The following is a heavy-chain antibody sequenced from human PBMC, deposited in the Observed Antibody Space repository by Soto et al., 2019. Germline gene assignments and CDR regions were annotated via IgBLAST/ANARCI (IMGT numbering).Heavy chain of an antibody. J-gene: IGHJ3*02. V-gene: IGHV3-53*01. CDR1: GFSVRDNY. Sequence: GGSLRLSCAVSGFSVRDNYMSWVRQAPGKGLEWVSVIYRGDATHYADSVKGRFTISRDNSKNTVYLQMNNLRAEDTAVYYCARDRSDSSRADSFDIWGPGTMVTVS. CDR2: IYRGDAT. CDR3: ARDRSDSSRADSFDI. D-gene: IGHD6-6*01.